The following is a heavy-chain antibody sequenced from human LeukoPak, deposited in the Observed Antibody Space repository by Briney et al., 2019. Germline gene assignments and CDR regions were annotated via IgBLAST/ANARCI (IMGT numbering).Heavy chain of an antibody. D-gene: IGHD6-6*01. J-gene: IGHJ4*02. CDR3: RAARPGGSFDY. CDR2: VGYGGAST. Sequence: SGGSLRLSCGASGFTFSSYAMSWVRQAPGKGLEWVSAVGYGGASTYYADSVKGRFTISRDNSKATQYLQMNNLRADDTAVYFCRAARPGGSFDYWGQGILVTVSS. CDR1: GFTFSSYA. V-gene: IGHV3-23*01.